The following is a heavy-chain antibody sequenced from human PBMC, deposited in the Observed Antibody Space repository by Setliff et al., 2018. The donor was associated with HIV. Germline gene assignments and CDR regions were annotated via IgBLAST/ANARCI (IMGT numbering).Heavy chain of an antibody. CDR1: GFTFSGYW. D-gene: IGHD4-4*01. Sequence: GESLRLSCAASGFTFSGYWMHWVRQSPGRGLLGVAHIKGDGSITKYADSVKGRFTISRDNAKNTLYLQMNSLRAEDTAAYYCARDYSYVGFDLWGRGTLVTVSS. CDR2: IKGDGSIT. CDR3: ARDYSYVGFDL. J-gene: IGHJ2*01. V-gene: IGHV3-74*03.